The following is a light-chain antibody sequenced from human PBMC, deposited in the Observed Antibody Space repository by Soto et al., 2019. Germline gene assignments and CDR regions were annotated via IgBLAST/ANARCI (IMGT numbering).Light chain of an antibody. V-gene: IGKV3-20*01. J-gene: IGKJ2*01. CDR3: QQYAASPYT. CDR2: ETS. Sequence: IVLTQSPGTLSLSPGESATLSCRASQSVTNYLAWYQQKPGQAPRFLMYETSNRATGIPDRFSGSGSGTEFTLIISRLEPEDFALYYCQQYAASPYTFGQGTKLEI. CDR1: QSVTNY.